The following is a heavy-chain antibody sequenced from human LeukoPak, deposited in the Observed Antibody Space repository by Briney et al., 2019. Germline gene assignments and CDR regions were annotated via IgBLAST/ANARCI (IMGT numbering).Heavy chain of an antibody. CDR3: ARVTPLGLRSLHYYYYMDV. CDR1: GGSISSDGYY. J-gene: IGHJ6*03. Sequence: SQTLSLTCTVSGGSISSDGYYWSWIRQPPGKGLEWIGYIYHSGSTYYNPSLKSRVTISVDRSKNQFSLKLSSVTAADTAVYYCARVTPLGLRSLHYYYYMDVWGKGTMVTVSS. D-gene: IGHD4-23*01. CDR2: IYHSGST. V-gene: IGHV4-30-2*01.